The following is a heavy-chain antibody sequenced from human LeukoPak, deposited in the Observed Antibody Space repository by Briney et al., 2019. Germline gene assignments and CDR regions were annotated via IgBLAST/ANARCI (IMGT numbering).Heavy chain of an antibody. CDR2: IWYDGSNK. V-gene: IGHV3-33*01. Sequence: GGSLRLSCAASGFTFSSYGMHWVRQAPGKGLEWVAVIWYDGSNKYYADSVKGRFTISRDNSKNTLYLQMNSLRAEDMAVYYCARSAGIAARPRYFDYWGQGTLVTVSS. D-gene: IGHD6-6*01. CDR1: GFTFSSYG. CDR3: ARSAGIAARPRYFDY. J-gene: IGHJ4*02.